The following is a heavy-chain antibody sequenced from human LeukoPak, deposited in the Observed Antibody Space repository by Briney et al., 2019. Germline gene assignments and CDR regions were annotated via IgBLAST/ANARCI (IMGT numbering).Heavy chain of an antibody. CDR3: ARGHSNYGDYFDY. CDR1: GITFSSYN. J-gene: IGHJ4*02. Sequence: GGSLRLSCVASGITFSSYNMNWVRQAPGKGLEWVSSISSSSIYIYYADSVKGRFTISRDNAKSSLSLQMNSLRAEDTAVYYCARGHSNYGDYFDYWGQGTLVTVSS. D-gene: IGHD4-11*01. CDR2: ISSSSIYI. V-gene: IGHV3-21*01.